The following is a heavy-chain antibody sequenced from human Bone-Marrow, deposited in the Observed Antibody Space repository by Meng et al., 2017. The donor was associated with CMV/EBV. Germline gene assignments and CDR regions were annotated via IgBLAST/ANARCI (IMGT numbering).Heavy chain of an antibody. V-gene: IGHV3-7*01. CDR2: IKQDGSEK. Sequence: LSLTCAASRFTFSSYWMSWVRQAPGKGLEWVANIKQDGSEKYYVDSVKGRFTISRDNAKNSLYLQMNSLRAEDTAVYYCARDLHDFWSGYYRPGFDYWGQGTLVTVSS. CDR1: RFTFSSYW. CDR3: ARDLHDFWSGYYRPGFDY. J-gene: IGHJ4*02. D-gene: IGHD3-3*01.